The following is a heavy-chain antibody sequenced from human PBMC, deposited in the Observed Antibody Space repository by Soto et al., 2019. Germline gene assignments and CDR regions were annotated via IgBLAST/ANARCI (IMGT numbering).Heavy chain of an antibody. CDR1: GFTFSSYG. Sequence: QVQLEESGGGVVQPGRSLRLSCAASGFTFSSYGMHWVRQAPGKGLEWVAVIWYDGSNKYYADSVKGRFTISRDNSKNTLYLQMNSLRAEDTAVYYCARDGAIRTYYYYYGMDVWGQGTTVTVSS. CDR3: ARDGAIRTYYYYYGMDV. CDR2: IWYDGSNK. V-gene: IGHV3-33*01. J-gene: IGHJ6*02. D-gene: IGHD1-1*01.